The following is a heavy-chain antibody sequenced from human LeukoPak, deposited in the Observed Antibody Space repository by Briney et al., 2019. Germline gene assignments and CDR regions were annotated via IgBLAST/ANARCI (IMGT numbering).Heavy chain of an antibody. CDR2: IYVTGST. D-gene: IGHD3-16*02. V-gene: IGHV4-59*08. J-gene: IGHJ6*03. CDR1: GGSIGTYY. Sequence: SETLSLTRTVSGGSIGTYYWSWIRQSPGKGLEWIGYIYVTGSTRYNPYLQSRVTISVDTSRNQFFLKMSSVTAADTAVYYCARHIGGGIEDMDVWGKGTKVTVSS. CDR3: ARHIGGGIEDMDV.